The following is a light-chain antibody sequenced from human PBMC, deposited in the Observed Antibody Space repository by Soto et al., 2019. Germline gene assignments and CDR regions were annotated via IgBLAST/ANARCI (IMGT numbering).Light chain of an antibody. V-gene: IGLV1-44*01. CDR1: SSNIGRNT. J-gene: IGLJ1*01. CDR3: ATWDDSLRGYV. CDR2: SDN. Sequence: QLVLTQPSSASGTLGQRVTISCSGSSSNIGRNTVNWFQQVPGTAPKILIYSDNQRPSGVPDRFSGSKSGTSASLAISGLQSADEADYYCATWDDSLRGYVFGTGTKVTVL.